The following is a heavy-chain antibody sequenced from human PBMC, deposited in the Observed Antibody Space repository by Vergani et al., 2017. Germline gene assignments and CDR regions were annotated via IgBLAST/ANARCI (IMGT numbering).Heavy chain of an antibody. CDR1: GFTFDDYA. CDR3: AKDWEPAATTGWYFDL. CDR2: ISWNSGSI. Sequence: EVQLVESGGGLVQPGRSLRLSCAASGFTFDDYAMHWVRQAPGKGLEWVSGISWNSGSIGYADSVKGRFTISRDNAKNSLYLQMNSLRAEDTALYYCAKDWEPAATTGWYFDLWGRGTLVTVSS. J-gene: IGHJ2*01. D-gene: IGHD2-2*01. V-gene: IGHV3-9*01.